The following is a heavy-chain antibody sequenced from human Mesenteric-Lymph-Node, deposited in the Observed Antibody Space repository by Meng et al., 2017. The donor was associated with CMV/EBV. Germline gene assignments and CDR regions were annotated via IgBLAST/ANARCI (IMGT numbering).Heavy chain of an antibody. CDR2: IYTAGDT. Sequence: GESLKISCEASGFTVSNSYVNWVRQAPGKGLEWVSVIYTAGDTFYAASVKGRFTISRDSSKNTLYLQMNSLRVDDTATYYCAKAFHPRDSNGWYSAFDIWGQGTMVT. V-gene: IGHV3-66*02. CDR3: AKAFHPRDSNGWYSAFDI. J-gene: IGHJ3*02. D-gene: IGHD6-19*01. CDR1: GFTVSNSY.